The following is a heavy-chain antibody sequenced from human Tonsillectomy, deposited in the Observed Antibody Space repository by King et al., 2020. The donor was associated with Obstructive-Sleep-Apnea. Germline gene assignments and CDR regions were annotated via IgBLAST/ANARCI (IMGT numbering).Heavy chain of an antibody. D-gene: IGHD6-13*01. CDR2: MSWNSDNI. J-gene: IGHJ2*01. CDR1: GFTFDDYA. CDR3: AKDKAAAPYWYFDL. Sequence: VQLVESGGGLVQPGRSLRLSCAASGFTFDDYAMHRGRQAPGKGMEWVSGMSWNSDNIDYAVSVKGRFTISRANDKNSLYLQMNSLRAEDTALYYCAKDKAAAPYWYFDLWGRGTLVTVSS. V-gene: IGHV3-9*01.